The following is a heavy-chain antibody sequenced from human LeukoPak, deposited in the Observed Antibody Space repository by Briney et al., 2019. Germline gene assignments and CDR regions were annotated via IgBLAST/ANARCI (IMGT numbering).Heavy chain of an antibody. V-gene: IGHV3-23*01. Sequence: GGSLRLSCAASGFTFSSYAISWVRQAPGKGLEWVSAISGSGGSTYYADSVKGRFTISRDNSKNTLFLQMNSLRAEDRAVYYCAKDQYLYYDRRFALDYWGQGTLVTVSS. CDR3: AKDQYLYYDRRFALDY. CDR1: GFTFSSYA. J-gene: IGHJ4*02. D-gene: IGHD3-22*01. CDR2: ISGSGGST.